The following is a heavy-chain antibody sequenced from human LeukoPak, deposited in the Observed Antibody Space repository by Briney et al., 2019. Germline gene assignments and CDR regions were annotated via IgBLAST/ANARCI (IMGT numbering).Heavy chain of an antibody. Sequence: QSGGSLRLSCVGSGFTFSNYDMSWVRQAPGKGLEWVSSISGGSVSAYYADSVKGRFSISRVNSKNTLYLQMNSLRADDTAVYYCAKASPYSTSSLTFYDLWGQGTLVTVSS. V-gene: IGHV3-23*01. CDR2: ISGGSVSA. CDR3: AKASPYSTSSLTFYDL. CDR1: GFTFSNYD. D-gene: IGHD6-6*01. J-gene: IGHJ4*02.